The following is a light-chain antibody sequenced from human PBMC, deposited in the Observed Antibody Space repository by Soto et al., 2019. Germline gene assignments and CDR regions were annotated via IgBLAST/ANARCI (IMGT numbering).Light chain of an antibody. CDR2: GAS. CDR3: QQRSNWLLT. J-gene: IGKJ4*01. Sequence: ESVLTQSPGTLSLSPGERATLSCRASQSVSSTYLAWYQQKPGQAPRLLIYGASSRATGIPNRFSGSGSGTDFTLTISRLEPEDFAVYYCQQRSNWLLTFGGGTKVDIK. V-gene: IGKV3D-20*02. CDR1: QSVSSTY.